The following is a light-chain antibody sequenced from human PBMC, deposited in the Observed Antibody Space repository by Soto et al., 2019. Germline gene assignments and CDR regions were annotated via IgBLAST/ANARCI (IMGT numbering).Light chain of an antibody. CDR3: QQRSNWPPSIT. J-gene: IGKJ5*01. CDR2: DAS. CDR1: QSVTTY. V-gene: IGKV3-11*01. Sequence: EIVMTQSPATLSVSPGERANISCRASQSVTTYLAWYQQKPGQAPRLLIYDASDRATGIPARFSGSGSGTDFTPTISSLEPEDFAVYYCQQRSNWPPSITFGQGTRLEIK.